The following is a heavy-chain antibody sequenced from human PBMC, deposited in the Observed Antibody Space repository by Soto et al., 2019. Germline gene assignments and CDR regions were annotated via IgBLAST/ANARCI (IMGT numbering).Heavy chain of an antibody. D-gene: IGHD3-22*01. J-gene: IGHJ3*02. CDR3: ARDPIRGFYDSSGYHGNDAFDI. V-gene: IGHV3-7*04. Sequence: EVQLVESGGGLVQPGGSLRLSCAASGFTFSSYWMSWVRQAPGKGLEWVANIKQDGSEKYYVDSVKGRFTISRDNAKNSLYLQMNGLRAEDTAVYYCARDPIRGFYDSSGYHGNDAFDIWGQGTMVTVSS. CDR2: IKQDGSEK. CDR1: GFTFSSYW.